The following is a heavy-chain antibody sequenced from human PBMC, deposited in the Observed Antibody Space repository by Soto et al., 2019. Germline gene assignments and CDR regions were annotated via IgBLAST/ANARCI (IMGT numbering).Heavy chain of an antibody. J-gene: IGHJ3*02. CDR3: AREYCSGGSCYPAGLDAFDI. D-gene: IGHD2-15*01. V-gene: IGHV6-1*01. Sequence: SHTLSLTCAISGDSVSSNSAALDWIRQSPSRGLEWLGRTYYMSKWYNDYAVSVKSRITINPDTSKNQFSLQLNSVTPEDTAVYYCAREYCSGGSCYPAGLDAFDIWGQGTMVTVSS. CDR2: TYYMSKWYN. CDR1: GDSVSSNSAA.